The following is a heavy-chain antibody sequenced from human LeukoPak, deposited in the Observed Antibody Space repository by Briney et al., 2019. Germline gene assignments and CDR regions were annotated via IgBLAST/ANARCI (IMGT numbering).Heavy chain of an antibody. CDR2: IRGSGGST. CDR3: AKDGGRTDYYGSGSYYKGEHYTDV. D-gene: IGHD3-10*01. CDR1: GFTFSRYG. Sequence: GGTLRLSCAASGFTFSRYGMSWVRQAPGKGLEWVSGIRGSGGSTNYADSVKGRFTISRDNSKNTLYLQMNSLRAEDTAVYYCAKDGGRTDYYGSGSYYKGEHYTDVWGKGTTVTISS. J-gene: IGHJ6*03. V-gene: IGHV3-23*01.